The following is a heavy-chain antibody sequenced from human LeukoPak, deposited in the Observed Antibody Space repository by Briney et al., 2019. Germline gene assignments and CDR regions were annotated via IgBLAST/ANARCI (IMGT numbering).Heavy chain of an antibody. CDR1: GYTFTSYD. Sequence: ASVKVSCKASGYTFTSYDINWVRQATGQGLEWMGWMNPNSGNTGYAQKFQGRVTITRNTSIITAYMELSSLRSEDTAVYYCGREKEGGLDYWGQGTLVTVSS. J-gene: IGHJ4*02. CDR2: MNPNSGNT. CDR3: GREKEGGLDY. V-gene: IGHV1-8*03. D-gene: IGHD3-16*01.